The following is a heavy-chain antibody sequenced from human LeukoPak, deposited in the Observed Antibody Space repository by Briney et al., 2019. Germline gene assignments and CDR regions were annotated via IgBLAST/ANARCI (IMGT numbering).Heavy chain of an antibody. CDR2: IYYSGST. V-gene: IGHV4-61*01. J-gene: IGHJ6*04. Sequence: SETLSLTCTVSGGSVSSGSYYWSWIRQPPGKGQEWIGYIYYSGSTNYNPSLKSRVTISVDTSKNQFSLKLSSVTAADTAVYYCARSPNYYYYGMDVWGKGTTVTVSS. CDR1: GGSVSSGSYY. CDR3: ARSPNYYYYGMDV.